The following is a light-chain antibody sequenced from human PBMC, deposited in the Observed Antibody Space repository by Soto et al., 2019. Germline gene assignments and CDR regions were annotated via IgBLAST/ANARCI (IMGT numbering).Light chain of an antibody. Sequence: EIVLTQSPATLSLSPGERATLSCRASQSVSTYLGWYQRKPGQAPRLLIYDASNRATGIPARFSGSGSGTDFTLTISSLESEDFAVYYCQQRRNWITFGQGTRLEIK. J-gene: IGKJ5*01. CDR2: DAS. V-gene: IGKV3-11*01. CDR3: QQRRNWIT. CDR1: QSVSTY.